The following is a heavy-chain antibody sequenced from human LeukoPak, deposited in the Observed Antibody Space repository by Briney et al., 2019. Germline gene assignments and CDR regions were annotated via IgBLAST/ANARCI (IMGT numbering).Heavy chain of an antibody. CDR1: GFTLSSYA. CDR2: LSDSGDST. J-gene: IGHJ4*02. D-gene: IGHD3-22*01. Sequence: GGSLRLSCAVSGFTLSSYAMSWVRQVPGKGPEWVATLSDSGDSTYYADSVKGRFTISRDLSKNTLFLQMNSLRAEDSAVYYCATDRERDPSVYYLVGGQGTLITVSS. V-gene: IGHV3-23*01. CDR3: ATDRERDPSVYYLV.